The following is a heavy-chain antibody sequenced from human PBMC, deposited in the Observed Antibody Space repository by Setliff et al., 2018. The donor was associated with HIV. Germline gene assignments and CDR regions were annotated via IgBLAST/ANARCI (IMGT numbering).Heavy chain of an antibody. Sequence: SETLSLTCTVSGGSISSYYWSWIRQPPGKGLEWIGYIYTSGGVNYNPSLNSRATISVDTSKNQFSLKVNSVTAADTAVYYCARGLSFYDPGGFDYWGQGTLVTVSS. V-gene: IGHV4-4*09. J-gene: IGHJ4*02. CDR2: IYTSGGV. CDR3: ARGLSFYDPGGFDY. D-gene: IGHD3-22*01. CDR1: GGSISSYY.